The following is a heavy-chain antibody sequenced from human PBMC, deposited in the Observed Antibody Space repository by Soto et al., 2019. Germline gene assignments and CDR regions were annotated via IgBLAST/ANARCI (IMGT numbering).Heavy chain of an antibody. Sequence: QVQLVQSGAEVKKPGSSVKVSCKASGGTFSTYAISWVRQAPGQGLEWMGGIIPIFGTAKYAQKFQGRVTITADESTSTADMELSSLRSEYTAVYYCARESFGVIISGGRDAFDIWGQGTMVTVSS. V-gene: IGHV1-69*01. CDR1: GGTFSTYA. CDR3: ARESFGVIISGGRDAFDI. D-gene: IGHD3-3*01. CDR2: IIPIFGTA. J-gene: IGHJ3*02.